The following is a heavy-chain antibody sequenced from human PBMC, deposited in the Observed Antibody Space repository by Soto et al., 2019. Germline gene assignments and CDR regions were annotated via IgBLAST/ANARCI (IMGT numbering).Heavy chain of an antibody. V-gene: IGHV5-51*01. CDR2: IYPGDSDT. J-gene: IGHJ6*02. D-gene: IGHD4-4*01. Sequence: GESLKISCKGSGYSFTSYWIGWVRQMPGKGLEWMGIIYPGDSDTRYSPSFQGQVTISADKSISTAYLQWSSLKASDTALYYCARPQSISGEFRTTDYYGMDVWGQGTTVTVSS. CDR3: ARPQSISGEFRTTDYYGMDV. CDR1: GYSFTSYW.